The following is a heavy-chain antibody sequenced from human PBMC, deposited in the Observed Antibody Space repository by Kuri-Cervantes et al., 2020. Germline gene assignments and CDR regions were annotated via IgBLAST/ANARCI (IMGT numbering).Heavy chain of an antibody. CDR2: IYYSGST. CDR1: GGSICSGDYY. V-gene: IGHV4-30-4*01. J-gene: IGHJ4*02. CDR3: ARASITMIEGYYFDY. Sequence: SETLSLTCTVSGGSICSGDYYWSWIRQPPGKGLEWIGYIYYSGSTYYNPSLKSRVTISVDTSKNQFSLKLSSVTAADTAVYYCARASITMIEGYYFDYWGQGTLVTVSS. D-gene: IGHD3-22*01.